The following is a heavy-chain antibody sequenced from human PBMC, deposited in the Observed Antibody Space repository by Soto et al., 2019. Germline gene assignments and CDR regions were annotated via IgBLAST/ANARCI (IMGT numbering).Heavy chain of an antibody. CDR3: ARDIAAAGNAEWDY. CDR1: GGTFSSYA. V-gene: IGHV1-69*13. CDR2: IIPIFGTA. D-gene: IGHD6-13*01. J-gene: IGHJ4*02. Sequence: ASVKVSCKASGGTFSSYAISWVRQAPGQGLEWMGGIIPIFGTANYAQKFQGRVTITADESTSTAYMELSSLRSEDTAVYYCARDIAAAGNAEWDYWGQGTLVTVSS.